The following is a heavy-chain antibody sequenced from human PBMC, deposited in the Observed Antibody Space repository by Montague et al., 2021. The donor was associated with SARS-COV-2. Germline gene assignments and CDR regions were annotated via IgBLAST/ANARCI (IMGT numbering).Heavy chain of an antibody. D-gene: IGHD6-19*01. CDR1: GGSISSGSYY. J-gene: IGHJ4*02. Sequence: TLSLTCTVSGGSISSGSYYWSWIRQPAGKGLEWIGRISISGSNNYNPSPKSRVTISVDTSKNQFSLKLSSVTAADTAVYYCARDIAVAGLFDYWGQGTLVTVSS. V-gene: IGHV4-61*02. CDR3: ARDIAVAGLFDY. CDR2: ISISGSN.